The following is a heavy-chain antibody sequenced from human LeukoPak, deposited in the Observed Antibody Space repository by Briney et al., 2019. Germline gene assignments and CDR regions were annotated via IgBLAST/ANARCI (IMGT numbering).Heavy chain of an antibody. D-gene: IGHD1-26*01. CDR1: GGSFSGYY. CDR2: INHSGST. CDR3: ARAKKYSGSCPDY. V-gene: IGHV4-34*01. Sequence: SETLSLTCAVYGGSFSGYYWSWIRQPPGKGLEWIGEINHSGSTNYNPSLKSRVTISVDTSKNQFSLKLSSVTAADTAVYYCARAKKYSGSCPDYWGQGTLVTVSS. J-gene: IGHJ4*02.